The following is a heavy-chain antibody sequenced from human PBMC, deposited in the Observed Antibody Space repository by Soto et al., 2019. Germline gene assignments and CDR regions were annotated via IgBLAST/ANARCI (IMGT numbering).Heavy chain of an antibody. CDR2: SHQSGNT. D-gene: IGHD6-13*01. Sequence: QVQLQESGPGLVKPSGTLSLTCAVSGVSISSHDWWTWVRQPPGKGLEWIGESHQSGNTNYNSSLESRVTISLDKSKNPLSLQLSSVTVADTAVYYCATRDSGRLYWGQGTRVTVSS. V-gene: IGHV4-4*02. J-gene: IGHJ4*02. CDR3: ATRDSGRLY. CDR1: GVSISSHDW.